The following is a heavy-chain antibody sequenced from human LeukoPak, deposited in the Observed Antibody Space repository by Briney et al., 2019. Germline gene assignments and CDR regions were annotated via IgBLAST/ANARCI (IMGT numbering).Heavy chain of an antibody. V-gene: IGHV1-8*01. Sequence: ASVKVSCKTSGYPFRNYDINWVRQATGQGLEWMGWINPHNGKTGYAQKFQGRVTMTTDTSANTAYMDLSSLRSEDTAVYYCARLSSHYGDYKVDPWGQGTLVTVSS. CDR2: INPHNGKT. J-gene: IGHJ5*02. CDR1: GYPFRNYD. CDR3: ARLSSHYGDYKVDP. D-gene: IGHD4-17*01.